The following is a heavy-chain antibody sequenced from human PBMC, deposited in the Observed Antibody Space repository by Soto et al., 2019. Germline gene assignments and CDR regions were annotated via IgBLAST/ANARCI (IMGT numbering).Heavy chain of an antibody. V-gene: IGHV1-18*01. CDR2: ISVHNGNT. D-gene: IGHD1-1*01. CDR3: ARGRYGDY. CDR1: GYTFTSYG. J-gene: IGHJ4*02. Sequence: QVHLVQSGAEVKKPGASVKVSCKGSGYTFTSYGITWVRQAPGQGHEWMGWISVHNGNTDYAQKLQGRVTVTRDTSTGKAYMELRSLRSVDTAVYYSARGRYGDYWGQGALVTVSS.